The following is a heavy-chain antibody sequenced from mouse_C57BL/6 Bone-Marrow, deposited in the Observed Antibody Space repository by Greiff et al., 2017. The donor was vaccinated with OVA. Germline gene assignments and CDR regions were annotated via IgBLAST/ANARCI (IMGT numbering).Heavy chain of an antibody. D-gene: IGHD4-1*01. CDR1: GFTFSSYA. Sequence: EVMLVESGGGLVKPGGSLKLSCAASGFTFSSYAMSWVRQTPEKRLEWVATISDGGSYTYYPDNVKGRFTISRDNAKNNLYLQMSHLKSEDTAMYYCARGTLTGTGTYWGQGTLVTVSA. CDR3: ARGTLTGTGTY. CDR2: ISDGGSYT. V-gene: IGHV5-4*03. J-gene: IGHJ3*01.